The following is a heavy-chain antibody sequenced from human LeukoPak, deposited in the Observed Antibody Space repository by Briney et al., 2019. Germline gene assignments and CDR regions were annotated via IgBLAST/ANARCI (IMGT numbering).Heavy chain of an antibody. J-gene: IGHJ6*03. Sequence: QPGGSLRLSCAASGFTFSSYGMHWVRQTPGKGLEWVAFIRYDGSNKYYADSVKGRFTISRDNSKNTLYLQMNSLRAEDTAVYYCAKDTHDCSSTSCLYYYYYYYMDVWGKGTTVTVSS. CDR2: IRYDGSNK. D-gene: IGHD2-2*01. V-gene: IGHV3-30*02. CDR1: GFTFSSYG. CDR3: AKDTHDCSSTSCLYYYYYYYMDV.